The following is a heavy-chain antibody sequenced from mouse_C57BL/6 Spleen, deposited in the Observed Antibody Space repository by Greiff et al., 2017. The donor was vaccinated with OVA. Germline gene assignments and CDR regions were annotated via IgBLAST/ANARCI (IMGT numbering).Heavy chain of an antibody. Sequence: VQLQQSAAELVRPGTSVKVSCKASGYAFTNYLIEWVKQRPGQGLEWIGVINPGSGGTNYNEKFKGKATLTADKSSSTAYMQLSSLTSEDSAVYFCARRDFYYYGSSSVWGTGTTVTVSS. CDR2: INPGSGGT. CDR3: ARRDFYYYGSSSV. J-gene: IGHJ1*03. D-gene: IGHD1-1*01. CDR1: GYAFTNYL. V-gene: IGHV1-54*01.